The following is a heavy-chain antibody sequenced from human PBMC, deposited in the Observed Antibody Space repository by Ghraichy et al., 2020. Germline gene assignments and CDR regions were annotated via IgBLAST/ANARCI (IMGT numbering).Heavy chain of an antibody. D-gene: IGHD1-26*01. V-gene: IGHV3-33*01. CDR3: ARDPGQVGPMDN. Sequence: GSLRLSCAASGFTFRNYGMHWVRQAPGKGLEWVAVIWHDGTNKDHADSVKGRFTISRDNSKSTLYLNMNTLRDEDTAVYFCARDPGQVGPMDNWGQGTLVTVSS. CDR2: IWHDGTNK. CDR1: GFTFRNYG. J-gene: IGHJ4*02.